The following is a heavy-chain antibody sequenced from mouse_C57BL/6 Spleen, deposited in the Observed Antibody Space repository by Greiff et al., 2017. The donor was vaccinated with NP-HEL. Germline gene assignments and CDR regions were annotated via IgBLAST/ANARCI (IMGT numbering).Heavy chain of an antibody. D-gene: IGHD4-1*01. V-gene: IGHV1-55*01. CDR3: ARAANWDVIRGPWYFDV. J-gene: IGHJ1*03. CDR1: GYTFTSYW. Sequence: QVQLQQPGAELVKPGASVKMSCKASGYTFTSYWITWVKQRPGQGLEWIGDIYPGSGSTNYNEKFKSKATLTVDTSSSTAYMQLSSLTSEDSAVYDGARAANWDVIRGPWYFDVWGTGTTVTVSS. CDR2: IYPGSGST.